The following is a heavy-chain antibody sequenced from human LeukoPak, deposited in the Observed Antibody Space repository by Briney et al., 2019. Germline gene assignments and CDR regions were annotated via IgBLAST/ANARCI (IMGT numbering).Heavy chain of an antibody. CDR1: GVTFSSYS. D-gene: IGHD3-22*01. CDR3: ARGGEYSDSSGPFDY. Sequence: GGSLRLSCAASGVTFSSYSMNWVRQAPGKGLEWVSSISSSSSYIYYADSVKGRFTISRDNAKNSLYLQMNSVRAEDTAVYYCARGGEYSDSSGPFDYWGQGTLVTVSS. J-gene: IGHJ4*02. V-gene: IGHV3-21*01. CDR2: ISSSSSYI.